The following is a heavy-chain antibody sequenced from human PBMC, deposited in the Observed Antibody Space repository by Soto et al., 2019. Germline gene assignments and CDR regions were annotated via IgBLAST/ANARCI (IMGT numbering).Heavy chain of an antibody. J-gene: IGHJ6*02. V-gene: IGHV1-69*02. CDR1: GGTFSSYT. Sequence: ASVKVSCKASGGTFSSYTISWVRQAPGQGLEWMGRIIPILGITNYAQKFQGRVTITADKSTSTAYMELSSLRSEDTAVYYCARVSGYYDSSGYPYYHYGMDVWGQGTTVTVSS. D-gene: IGHD3-22*01. CDR2: IIPILGIT. CDR3: ARVSGYYDSSGYPYYHYGMDV.